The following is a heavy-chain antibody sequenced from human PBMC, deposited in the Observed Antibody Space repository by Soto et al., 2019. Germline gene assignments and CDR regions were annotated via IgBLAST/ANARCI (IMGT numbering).Heavy chain of an antibody. Sequence: GGSLRLSCAASGFTFSSYAMSWVRQAPGKGLEWVSAISGSGGSTYYADSVKGRFTISRDNSKNTLYLQMNSLRAEDTAVYYCAKDRRDGCNIDAYYYYGMDVWGQGTTVTVSS. CDR2: ISGSGGST. D-gene: IGHD2-2*02. CDR1: GFTFSSYA. J-gene: IGHJ6*02. CDR3: AKDRRDGCNIDAYYYYGMDV. V-gene: IGHV3-23*01.